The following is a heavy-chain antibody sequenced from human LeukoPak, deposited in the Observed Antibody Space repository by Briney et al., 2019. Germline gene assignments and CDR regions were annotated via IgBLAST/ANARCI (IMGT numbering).Heavy chain of an antibody. V-gene: IGHV3-7*01. CDR1: GFTFSSHW. J-gene: IGHJ4*02. CDR2: IKQDGSEK. Sequence: PGGSLRLSCAASGFTFSSHWMTWIRQAPGKGLEWVASIKQDGSEKYYVDSVKGRFTISRDNAKNSLYLQMNSLRAEDTAVYYCASFKGYWGQGTLVTVSS. CDR3: ASFKGY.